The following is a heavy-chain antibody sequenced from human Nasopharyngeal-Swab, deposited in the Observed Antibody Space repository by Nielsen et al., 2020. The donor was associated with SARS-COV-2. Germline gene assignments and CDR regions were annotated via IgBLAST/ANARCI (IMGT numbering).Heavy chain of an antibody. CDR3: ARDRASYDSSGYYRLTG. CDR1: GFTFSSYS. V-gene: IGHV3-21*01. Sequence: GEALKISCAASGFTFSSYSMNWVRQAPGKGLEWVSSISSSSSYIYYADSVKGRFTISRDNAKNSLYLQMNSLRAEDTAVYYCARDRASYDSSGYYRLTGWGQGTLVTVSS. CDR2: ISSSSSYI. D-gene: IGHD3-22*01. J-gene: IGHJ4*02.